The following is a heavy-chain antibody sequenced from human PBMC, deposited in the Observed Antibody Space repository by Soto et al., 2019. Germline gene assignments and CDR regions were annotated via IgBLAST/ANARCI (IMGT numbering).Heavy chain of an antibody. D-gene: IGHD2-21*02. CDR2: VFSSVSA. Sequence: PSETLSLPCIVSGVSVTSYTSSWVRQPANKGLEWIGRVFSSVSATYNPSLKSRVSISMDTAENRISLKLVSVTAADAGVDFCARDGMTTGDTWGPGTLVTVSS. J-gene: IGHJ4*02. CDR3: ARDGMTTGDT. CDR1: GVSVTSYT. V-gene: IGHV4-4*07.